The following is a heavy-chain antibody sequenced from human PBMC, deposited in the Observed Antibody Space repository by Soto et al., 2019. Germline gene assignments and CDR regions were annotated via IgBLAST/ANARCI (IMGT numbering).Heavy chain of an antibody. V-gene: IGHV3-23*01. CDR3: AKGMYDYDILPGPFDY. J-gene: IGHJ4*02. Sequence: LRLSCAASGFTFSSYAMSWVRQAPGKGLEWVSAISGSGGSTYYADSVKGRFTISRDNSKNTLYLQMNSLRAEDTAVYYCAKGMYDYDILPGPFDYWGQGNLVTVSS. CDR1: GFTFSSYA. D-gene: IGHD3-9*01. CDR2: ISGSGGST.